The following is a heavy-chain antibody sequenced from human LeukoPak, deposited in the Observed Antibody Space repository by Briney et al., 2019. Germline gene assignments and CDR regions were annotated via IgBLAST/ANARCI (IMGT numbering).Heavy chain of an antibody. D-gene: IGHD3-10*01. J-gene: IGHJ6*02. CDR3: VTGLWFGGSTRRDYYYGMDV. CDR2: IIPIFGTA. V-gene: IGHV1-69*13. CDR1: GGTFSSYA. Sequence: SVKVSCKASGGTFSSYAISWVRQAPGQGLEWMGGIIPIFGTANYAQKFQGRVTITADESTSTAYMELSSLRSEDTAVYYCVTGLWFGGSTRRDYYYGMDVWGQGTTVTVSS.